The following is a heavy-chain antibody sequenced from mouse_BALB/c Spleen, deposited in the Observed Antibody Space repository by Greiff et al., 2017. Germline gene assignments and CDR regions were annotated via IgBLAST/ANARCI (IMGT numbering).Heavy chain of an antibody. CDR1: GFSLTGYG. V-gene: IGHV2-6-7*01. J-gene: IGHJ4*01. Sequence: VKLMESGPGLVAPSQSLSITCTVSGFSLTGYGVNWVRQPPGKGLEWLGMIWGDGSTDYNSALKSRLSISKDNSKSQVFLKMNSLQTDDTARYYCARATRQLGLRVDYATDYWGQGTSVTVSS. CDR3: ARATRQLGLRVDYATDY. CDR2: IWGDGST. D-gene: IGHD3-2*01.